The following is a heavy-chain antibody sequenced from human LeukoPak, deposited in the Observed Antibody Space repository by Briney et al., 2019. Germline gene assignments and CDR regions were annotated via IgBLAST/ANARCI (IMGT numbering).Heavy chain of an antibody. D-gene: IGHD7-27*01. CDR3: AKHLGRDMLFDY. V-gene: IGHV4-39*01. Sequence: SETLSLTCTASGGSISSSSYYWGWIRQPPGKGLEWIGSIYYSGSTYYNPSLKSRVTISVDTSKNQFSLKLSSVTAADTAVYYCAKHLGRDMLFDYWGQGTLVTVSS. J-gene: IGHJ4*02. CDR2: IYYSGST. CDR1: GGSISSSSYY.